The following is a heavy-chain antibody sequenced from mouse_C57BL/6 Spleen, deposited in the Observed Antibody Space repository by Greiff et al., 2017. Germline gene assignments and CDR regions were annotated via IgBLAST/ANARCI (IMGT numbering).Heavy chain of an antibody. CDR1: GYAFTNYL. Sequence: QVQLQQSGAELVRPGTSVTVSCKASGYAFTNYLIEWVKQRPGQGLEWIGVINPGSGGTNYNEKFKGKATLTADKSSSTAYMQLSSLTSEDSAVYFCARSDSNYAMDYWGQGTSVTVSS. J-gene: IGHJ4*01. V-gene: IGHV1-54*01. CDR2: INPGSGGT. CDR3: ARSDSNYAMDY. D-gene: IGHD2-5*01.